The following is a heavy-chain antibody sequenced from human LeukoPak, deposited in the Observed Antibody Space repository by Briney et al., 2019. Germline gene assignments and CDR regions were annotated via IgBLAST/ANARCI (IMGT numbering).Heavy chain of an antibody. CDR3: ATPDTAMVTYYYGMDV. CDR2: ISGSGGST. CDR1: GFTFSSYA. D-gene: IGHD5-18*01. Sequence: PGGSLRLSCAASGFTFSSYAMSWVRQAPGKGLEWVSAISGSGGSTYYADSVKGRFTISRDNSKNTLYLQMNSLRAEDTAVYYCATPDTAMVTYYYGMDVWGQGTTVTVSS. V-gene: IGHV3-23*01. J-gene: IGHJ6*02.